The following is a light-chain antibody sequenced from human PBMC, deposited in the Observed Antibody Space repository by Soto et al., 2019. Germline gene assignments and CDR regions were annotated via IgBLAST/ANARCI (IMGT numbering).Light chain of an antibody. CDR1: SRDVGGYNY. CDR2: DVS. Sequence: QSALTQPASVSGSPGQSITISCTGTSRDVGGYNYVSWYQHHPGKAPKLMIYDVSNRPSGVSNRFSGSKSGNTASLTISGLQAEDEADYYCSSYTSSSTLVVFGGGTQLTVL. CDR3: SSYTSSSTLVV. V-gene: IGLV2-14*03. J-gene: IGLJ2*01.